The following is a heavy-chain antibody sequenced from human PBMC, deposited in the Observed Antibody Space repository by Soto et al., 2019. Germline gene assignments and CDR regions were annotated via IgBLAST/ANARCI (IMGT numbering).Heavy chain of an antibody. CDR3: ARAPNCPSHDAFDI. CDR2: INAYNGNT. D-gene: IGHD1-1*01. V-gene: IGHV1-18*01. CDR1: GYTFTNYG. Sequence: QVQLVQSGAEVRKPGASVKVSCKASGYTFTNYGISWVRQAPGQGLEWMGWINAYNGNTNYAQKLQGRVTMSTDTSMRTAYMELRSLRAYDTAVYYCARAPNCPSHDAFDIWGQGTMVTVSS. J-gene: IGHJ3*02.